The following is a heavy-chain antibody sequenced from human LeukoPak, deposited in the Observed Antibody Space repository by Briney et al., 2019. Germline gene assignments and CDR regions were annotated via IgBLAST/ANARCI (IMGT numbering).Heavy chain of an antibody. D-gene: IGHD2/OR15-2a*01. J-gene: IGHJ4*02. CDR3: ARENDLFDY. Sequence: SETLSLTCAVYGGSFSGYYWSWIRQPPGKGLEWIGEINHSGSTNYNPSLKSRVTISVDTSKNQFSLKLSSVTAADTAVHYCARENDLFDYWGQGTLVTVSS. V-gene: IGHV4-34*01. CDR1: GGSFSGYY. CDR2: INHSGST.